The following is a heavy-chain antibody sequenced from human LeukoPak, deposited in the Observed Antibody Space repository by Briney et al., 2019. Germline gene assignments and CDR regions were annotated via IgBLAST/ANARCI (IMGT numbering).Heavy chain of an antibody. CDR3: ARVGTPMVTIVAPYYMDV. V-gene: IGHV3-21*01. D-gene: IGHD5-18*01. CDR2: ISRSSSSI. Sequence: GGSLRLSCAASGFTLSDYSMNWVRQVPGKGLEWVSSISRSSSSIYYADSVQGRFTISRDNAKNSLYLQMNSLRAEDTAVYYCARVGTPMVTIVAPYYMDVWGKGTTVTVSS. J-gene: IGHJ6*03. CDR1: GFTLSDYS.